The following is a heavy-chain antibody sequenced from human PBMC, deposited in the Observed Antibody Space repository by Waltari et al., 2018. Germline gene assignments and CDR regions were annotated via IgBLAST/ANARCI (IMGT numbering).Heavy chain of an antibody. CDR1: GGTLSSLS. CDR2: IYYSGST. J-gene: IGHJ4*02. V-gene: IGHV4-59*01. Sequence: QVQLQESGPGLVKPSEPLSLPCTVSGGTLSSLSWSWIRQPPGKGLEWIGYIYYSGSTNYNPALKSRVTISVDTSKNQFSLKLSSVTAADTAVYYCARVPPRYSSGYDYWGQGTLVTVSS. D-gene: IGHD6-19*01. CDR3: ARVPPRYSSGYDY.